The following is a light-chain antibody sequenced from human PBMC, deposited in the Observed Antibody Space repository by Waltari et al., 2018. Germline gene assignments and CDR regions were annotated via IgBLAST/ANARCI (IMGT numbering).Light chain of an antibody. V-gene: IGKV1-39*01. J-gene: IGKJ4*01. CDR3: QQRYSTLPT. CDR2: SAS. CDR1: QSISSY. Sequence: DIQMTQSPSSLSASVGDRVTITCRASQSISSYLNWYQTKPGKAPKLLIYSASSLQSGVPSRFSGSGSGTDFTLTISSLQPEDFATYFCQQRYSTLPTFGGGTKVEIK.